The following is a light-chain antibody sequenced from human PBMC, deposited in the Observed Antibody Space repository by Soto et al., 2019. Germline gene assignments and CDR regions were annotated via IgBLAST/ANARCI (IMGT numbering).Light chain of an antibody. CDR1: NIGDKS. J-gene: IGLJ2*01. Sequence: SSELTQPPSVTVAPGKTARITCGGDNIGDKSVHWYQQKPGQAPVVVIYYDSDRPSGIPERFSGSNSGNTATLTISWVEAGYEADYYCQVWDSTSEHPLFGGGTKLTVL. CDR3: QVWDSTSEHPL. CDR2: YDS. V-gene: IGLV3-21*04.